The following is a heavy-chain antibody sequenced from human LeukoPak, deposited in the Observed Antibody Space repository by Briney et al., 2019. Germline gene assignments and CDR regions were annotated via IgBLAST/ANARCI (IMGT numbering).Heavy chain of an antibody. V-gene: IGHV1-69*05. Sequence: SVKVSCKASGGTFSSYAIGWVRQAPGQGLEWMGGIIPIFGTANYAQKFQGRVTITTDESTSTAYMELSSLRSEDTAVYYCARGRFVGPPYYYYYYMDVWGKGTTVTVSS. CDR3: ARGRFVGPPYYYYYYMDV. J-gene: IGHJ6*03. D-gene: IGHD3-3*01. CDR2: IIPIFGTA. CDR1: GGTFSSYA.